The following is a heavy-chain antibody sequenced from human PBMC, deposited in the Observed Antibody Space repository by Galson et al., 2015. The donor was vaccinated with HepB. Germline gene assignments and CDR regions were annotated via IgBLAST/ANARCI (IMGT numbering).Heavy chain of an antibody. CDR2: ISYNGSNK. Sequence: LRLSCAASGFTFSSHAMHWVRQAPGKGLEWVAVISYNGSNKYYADSVKGRFTISRDNSKNTLYLQMNSLRAEDTAVYYCARERDKYFDYWGQGTLVTVSS. D-gene: IGHD2-15*01. J-gene: IGHJ4*02. CDR3: ARERDKYFDY. V-gene: IGHV3-30*04. CDR1: GFTFSSHA.